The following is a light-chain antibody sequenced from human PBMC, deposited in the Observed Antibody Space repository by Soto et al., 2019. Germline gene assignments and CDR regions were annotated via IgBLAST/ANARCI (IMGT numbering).Light chain of an antibody. V-gene: IGKV3-20*01. CDR3: QQYNSYSGT. J-gene: IGKJ1*01. CDR2: GAS. CDR1: QSVTSNY. Sequence: EIVLTQSPGTLSSSPGERVTLSCRASQSVTSNYLAWYQQKPGQAPRLLIYGASTRATGIPARFSGSGSGTEFTLTISSLQPDDFATYYCQQYNSYSGTFGQGTKV.